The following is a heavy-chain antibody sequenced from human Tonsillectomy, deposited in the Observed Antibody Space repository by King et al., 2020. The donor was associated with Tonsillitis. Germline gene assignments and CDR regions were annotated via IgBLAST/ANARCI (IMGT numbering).Heavy chain of an antibody. CDR3: ARGLLGSASRAVYVDL. Sequence: VQLVESGGGLVQPGGSLRLSCAASGFTFSSHWMHWVRQAPGKGLVWVSRISERSSTDYADTVKGRFTISRDNAKKTVYLQMNSLRGEETAVYYCARGLLGSASRAVYVDLWGQGTLVTVSS. CDR2: ISERSST. CDR1: GFTFSSHW. J-gene: IGHJ4*02. D-gene: IGHD1-26*01. V-gene: IGHV3-74*01.